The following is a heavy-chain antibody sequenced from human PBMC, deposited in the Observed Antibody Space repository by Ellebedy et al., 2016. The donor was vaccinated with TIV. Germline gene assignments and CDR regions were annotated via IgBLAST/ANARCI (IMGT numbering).Heavy chain of an antibody. CDR1: RYTFTGYY. Sequence: ASVKVSXKASRYTFTGYYMHWVRQAPGQGLEWMGWINPNSGGTNYAQKFQGRVTMTRDTSISTAYMELSRLRSDDTAVYYCARGELGIENYYYGMDVWGQGTTVTVSS. V-gene: IGHV1-2*02. CDR3: ARGELGIENYYYGMDV. D-gene: IGHD7-27*01. CDR2: INPNSGGT. J-gene: IGHJ6*02.